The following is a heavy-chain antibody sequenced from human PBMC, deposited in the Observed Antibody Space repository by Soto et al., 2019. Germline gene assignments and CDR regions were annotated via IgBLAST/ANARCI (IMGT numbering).Heavy chain of an antibody. CDR2: VNHGGTS. CDR3: ARHPGYYDILTGYTTYYFDY. J-gene: IGHJ4*02. V-gene: IGHV4-34*01. CDR1: GGSFSGYY. Sequence: SETLSLTCAVHGGSFSGYYWDWIRQPPGKGLEWIGEVNHGGTSNYNPSLKSRAIISVDTSKNQFSLKLSSVTASYTAVYYFARHPGYYDILTGYTTYYFDYWGQGILVT. D-gene: IGHD3-9*01.